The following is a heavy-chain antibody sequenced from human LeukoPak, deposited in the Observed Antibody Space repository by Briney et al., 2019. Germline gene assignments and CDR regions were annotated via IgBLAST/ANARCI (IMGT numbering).Heavy chain of an antibody. D-gene: IGHD1-26*01. J-gene: IGHJ5*02. V-gene: IGHV1-8*01. CDR1: GYTFTSHD. CDR2: MNSYTGNT. CDR3: ARGSGSGGRDWFHP. Sequence: GASGKVSCKASGYTFTSHDINWVRQAAGQGLEWMGWMNSYTGNTGYSQKFQGRVTMTRDTSISTAYMELRSLTSEDTAAYYCARGSGSGGRDWFHPWGQGTLVTVSS.